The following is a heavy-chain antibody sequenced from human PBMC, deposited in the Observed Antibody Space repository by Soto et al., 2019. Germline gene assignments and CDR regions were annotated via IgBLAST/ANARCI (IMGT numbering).Heavy chain of an antibody. CDR1: GGSFSTYY. CDR3: ARAPKVSGSSQTRPDF. Sequence: SETLSLTCGVYGGSFSTYYWSWIRQPPGKGLEWIGEIHQSGVTSYNPSLESRVTISVDTSKNQFSLKLSSVTAADTAVYYCARAPKVSGSSQTRPDFWGQGTLVTVS. D-gene: IGHD6-6*01. V-gene: IGHV4-34*01. CDR2: IHQSGVT. J-gene: IGHJ4*02.